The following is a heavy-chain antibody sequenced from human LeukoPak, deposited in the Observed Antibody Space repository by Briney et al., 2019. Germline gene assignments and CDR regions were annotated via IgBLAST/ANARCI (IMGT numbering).Heavy chain of an antibody. CDR2: VYDNGNT. D-gene: IGHD2-21*01. J-gene: IGHJ5*02. Sequence: SETLSLTCTVSRGSINGHYWTWIRQPPGKGLEWIGFVYDNGNTNYNSSLQSRVTMSVDTSKNQLSLKMRTVTAADTGIYYWATPIRGVVSSNWLHPWTQPTPVTVSS. V-gene: IGHV4-59*11. CDR3: ATPIRGVVSSNWLHP. CDR1: RGSINGHY.